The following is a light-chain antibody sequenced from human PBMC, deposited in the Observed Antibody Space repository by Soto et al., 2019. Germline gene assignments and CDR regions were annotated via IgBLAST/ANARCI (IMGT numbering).Light chain of an antibody. CDR1: QDISSY. CDR3: QQDSSAPLS. V-gene: IGKV1-9*01. CDR2: DGS. Sequence: HLYLCPSLLSNYVGNGVTSTCRDSQDISSYLAWYQQKPGEAPKLLISDGSTLQSGVPSRFSGSGSGIEFSHSISILLPVDWSSLYCQQDSSAPLSLGAGTKVDIK. J-gene: IGKJ4*01.